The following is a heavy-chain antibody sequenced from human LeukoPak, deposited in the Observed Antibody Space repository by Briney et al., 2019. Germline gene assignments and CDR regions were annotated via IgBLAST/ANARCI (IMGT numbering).Heavy chain of an antibody. J-gene: IGHJ4*02. D-gene: IGHD2-21*01. CDR1: GYTFTSYY. CDR3: ARDWERGGDFFDY. Sequence: ASVKVSCKASGYTFTSYYMHWVRQAPGQGLEWVGIINPSGGSTSYAQKFQGRVTMTRDMSTSTVYMELSSLRSEDTAVYYCARDWERGGDFFDYWGQGTLVTVSS. CDR2: INPSGGST. V-gene: IGHV1-46*01.